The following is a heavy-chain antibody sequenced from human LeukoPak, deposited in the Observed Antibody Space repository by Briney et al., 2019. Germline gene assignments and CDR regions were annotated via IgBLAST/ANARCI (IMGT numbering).Heavy chain of an antibody. CDR3: ARDGNSNCHHSPY. CDR1: GGSISGYY. J-gene: IGHJ4*02. D-gene: IGHD2/OR15-2a*01. V-gene: IGHV4-59*01. Sequence: SETLSLTCTVSGGSISGYYWSWIRQPPGKGLEWVGYIYYNGATNYNSSLKSRVTISVDASKNQFSLKLTSVSAADTAVYYCARDGNSNCHHSPYWGQGTLVTVSS. CDR2: IYYNGAT.